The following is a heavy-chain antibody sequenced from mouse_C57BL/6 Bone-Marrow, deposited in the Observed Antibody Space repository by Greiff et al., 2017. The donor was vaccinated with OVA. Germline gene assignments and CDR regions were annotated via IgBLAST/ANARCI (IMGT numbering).Heavy chain of an antibody. CDR2: IRNKANGYTT. D-gene: IGHD2-4*01. CDR1: GFTFTDYY. CDR3: VKAGHDYDVGRFAY. J-gene: IGHJ3*01. V-gene: IGHV7-4*01. Sequence: DVMLVESGGGLVQPGASLRLSCAASGFTFTDYYMSWVRQPPGKAPEWLALIRNKANGYTTEYTASVKGRFTISRDNSQNILYLQMNTLRAEDSATYYSVKAGHDYDVGRFAYWGQGTLVTVSA.